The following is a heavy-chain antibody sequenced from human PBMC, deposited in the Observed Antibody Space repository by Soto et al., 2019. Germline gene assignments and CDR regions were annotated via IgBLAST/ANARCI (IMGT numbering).Heavy chain of an antibody. D-gene: IGHD6-19*01. J-gene: IGHJ4*02. CDR1: GFTFTKFA. CDR3: AKDRRIAVSHFDF. Sequence: GGSLRLSCAASGFTFTKFAMSWVRQAPGKGLEWVASISGPGGSTNYADSVKGRFTISRDNSNDTVSLQMNSLKVEDTAVYFCAKDRRIAVSHFDFWGQGTLVTVSS. V-gene: IGHV3-23*01. CDR2: ISGPGGST.